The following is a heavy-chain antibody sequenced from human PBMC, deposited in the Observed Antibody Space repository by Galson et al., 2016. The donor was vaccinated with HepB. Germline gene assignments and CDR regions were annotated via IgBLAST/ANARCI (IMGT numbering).Heavy chain of an antibody. V-gene: IGHV3-48*02. D-gene: IGHD3-3*01. CDR2: ITSSSDTM. J-gene: IGHJ5*02. Sequence: SLRLSCAASGFAFRTYSMNWVRQAPGKGLEWIAWITSSSDTMYYADSVKGRFTISRDNAKNSLYLEMNSLRDEDTAVYYCASHSRSSPITIFAVVVSPFDPWGLGTLVTVSS. CDR1: GFAFRTYS. CDR3: ASHSRSSPITIFAVVVSPFDP.